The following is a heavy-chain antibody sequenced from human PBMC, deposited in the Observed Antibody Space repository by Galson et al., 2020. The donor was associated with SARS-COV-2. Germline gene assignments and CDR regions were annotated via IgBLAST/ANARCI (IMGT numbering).Heavy chain of an antibody. CDR3: ARSTRRSGYAFDY. Sequence: KIGESLKISCKGSGYSFTSYWIGWVRQMPGKGLEWMGIIYPGDSDTRYSPSFQGQVTISADKSISTAYLQWSSLKASDTAMYYCARSTRRSGYAFDYWGQGTLVTVSS. CDR2: IYPGDSDT. J-gene: IGHJ4*02. D-gene: IGHD3-3*01. V-gene: IGHV5-51*01. CDR1: GYSFTSYW.